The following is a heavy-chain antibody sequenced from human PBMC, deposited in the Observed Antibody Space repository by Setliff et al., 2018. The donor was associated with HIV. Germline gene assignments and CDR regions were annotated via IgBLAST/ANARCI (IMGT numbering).Heavy chain of an antibody. Sequence: ASVKVSCAASGFTFSSYAMSWVRQAPGKGLDWVSAISGSAGSTYYADSVKGRFTISRDNSKSTLYLQMNSLRAEDTAVYYCAKAARDYYDSSGYYIGIDYWGRGTLVTVSS. J-gene: IGHJ4*02. D-gene: IGHD3-22*01. CDR3: AKAARDYYDSSGYYIGIDY. CDR1: GFTFSSYA. V-gene: IGHV3-23*01. CDR2: ISGSAGST.